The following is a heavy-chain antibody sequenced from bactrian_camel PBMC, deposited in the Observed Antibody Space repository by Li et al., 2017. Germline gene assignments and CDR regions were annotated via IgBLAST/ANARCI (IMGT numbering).Heavy chain of an antibody. Sequence: QLVESGGGLVQPGGSLRLSCATSEFTFSYYAMAWFRQTPGKEREGVAAIDSDGRTTYVESVKGRFTISSDKARNILYLQMNSLKPEDTAMYYCMAYYSDYDFCRPRGTGFGYWGQGTQVTVS. J-gene: IGHJ6*01. CDR3: MAYYSDYDFCRPRGTGFGY. CDR2: IDSDGRT. CDR1: EFTFSYYA. V-gene: IGHV3S53*01. D-gene: IGHD4*01.